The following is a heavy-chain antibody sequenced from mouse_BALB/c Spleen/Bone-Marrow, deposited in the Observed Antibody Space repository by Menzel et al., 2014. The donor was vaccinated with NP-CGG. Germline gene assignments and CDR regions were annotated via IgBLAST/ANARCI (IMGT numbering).Heavy chain of an antibody. CDR2: INPSTGYT. Sequence: QVQLQHSGAELAKPGASVKMSCKASGYTFTSYWMHWVKQRPGQGLEWIGYINPSTGYTEYNQKFKDKATLTADKSSSTAYMQLSSLTSEDSAVYYCAREYCGSSGYFDVWGAGTTVTVSS. J-gene: IGHJ1*01. CDR3: AREYCGSSGYFDV. CDR1: GYTFTSYW. D-gene: IGHD1-1*01. V-gene: IGHV1-7*01.